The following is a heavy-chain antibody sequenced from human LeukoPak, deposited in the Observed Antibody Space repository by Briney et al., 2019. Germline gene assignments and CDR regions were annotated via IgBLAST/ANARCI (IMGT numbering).Heavy chain of an antibody. CDR1: GFTFSSYS. Sequence: PGGSLRLSCAASGFTFSSYSMNWVRQAPGKGLEWVSSISSSSYIYYADSVKGRFTISRDNAKNSLYLQMNSLRAEDTAVYYCARDASSWYPSDAFDIWGQGTMVTVSS. J-gene: IGHJ3*02. D-gene: IGHD6-19*01. CDR2: ISSSSYI. CDR3: ARDASSWYPSDAFDI. V-gene: IGHV3-21*01.